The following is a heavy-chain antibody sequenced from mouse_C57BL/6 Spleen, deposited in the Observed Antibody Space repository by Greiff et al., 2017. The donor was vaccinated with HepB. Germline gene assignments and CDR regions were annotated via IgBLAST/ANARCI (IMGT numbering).Heavy chain of an antibody. V-gene: IGHV1-52*01. D-gene: IGHD3-2*02. CDR2: IDPSDSET. J-gene: IGHJ2*01. CDR1: GYTFTSYW. Sequence: QVQLQQPGAELVRPGSSVKLSCKASGYTFTSYWMHWVKQRPIQGLEWIGNIDPSDSETHYNQKFKDKATLTVDKSSSTAYMQLSSLTSEDSAVYYCARSLRQLRLRGCFDYWGQGTTLTVSS. CDR3: ARSLRQLRLRGCFDY.